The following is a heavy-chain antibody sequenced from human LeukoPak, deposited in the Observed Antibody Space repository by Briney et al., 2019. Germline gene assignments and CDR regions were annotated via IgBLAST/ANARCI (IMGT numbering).Heavy chain of an antibody. Sequence: GASVKVSCKSSEIIFTSHYLHWVRQAPGPGLEWMGVINLSDGSRNNARKFQGRITMTRDTSTTTLFMELSSLRSEDTAMYFCAREPGTGGFDIWGQGTMVTVS. CDR1: EIIFTSHY. CDR2: INLSDGSR. CDR3: AREPGTGGFDI. J-gene: IGHJ3*02. V-gene: IGHV1-46*01. D-gene: IGHD3-10*01.